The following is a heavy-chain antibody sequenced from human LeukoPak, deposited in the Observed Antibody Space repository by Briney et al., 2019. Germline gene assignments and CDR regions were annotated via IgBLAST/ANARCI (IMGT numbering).Heavy chain of an antibody. CDR2: INHSGST. Sequence: KSSETLSLTCIVSGGSIRTYYWSWIRQPPGKGLEWIGEINHSGSTNYNPSLKSRVTISVDTSKNQFSLKLSSVTAADTAVYYCARGRSVGLQLPGPKYFDYWGQGTLVTVSS. CDR3: ARGRSVGLQLPGPKYFDY. CDR1: GGSIRTYY. V-gene: IGHV4-34*01. J-gene: IGHJ4*02. D-gene: IGHD5-12*01.